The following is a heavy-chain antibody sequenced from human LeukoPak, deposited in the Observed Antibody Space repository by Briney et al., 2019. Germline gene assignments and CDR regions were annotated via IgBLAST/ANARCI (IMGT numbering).Heavy chain of an antibody. CDR1: GDSVSSNSAG. D-gene: IGHD3-10*01. CDR3: PRDPVELKGGFDP. CDR2: TYYRSKWYN. Sequence: SQTLSLTCVISGDSVSSNSAGWSWIRQSPSRGLEWLGRTYYRSKWYNDYAVSVRSRVTINPDTSKNQFSLQLNSVTPEDTAVYYCPRDPVELKGGFDPWGQGTLVIVSS. V-gene: IGHV6-1*01. J-gene: IGHJ5*02.